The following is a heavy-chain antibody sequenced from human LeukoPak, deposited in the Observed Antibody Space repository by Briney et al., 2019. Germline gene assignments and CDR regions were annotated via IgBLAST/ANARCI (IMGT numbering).Heavy chain of an antibody. Sequence: GGSLRLSCAVSGFTFSNYWMYWVRQGPGKGLVWVSRLNGDGDYTNYEDSVRGRFTISRDNAKNTLYLQMNSLRAEDTAVYYCVRGSNGWSGMDVWGQGTTVTVSS. CDR1: GFTFSNYW. V-gene: IGHV3-74*01. J-gene: IGHJ6*02. CDR3: VRGSNGWSGMDV. D-gene: IGHD6-19*01. CDR2: LNGDGDYT.